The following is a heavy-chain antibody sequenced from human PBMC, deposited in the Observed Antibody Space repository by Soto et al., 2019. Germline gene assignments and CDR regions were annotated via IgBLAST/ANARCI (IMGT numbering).Heavy chain of an antibody. Sequence: GSLRLSCASSGFTFSSCSMNWVRQAPGKGLEWVSFISGSGDTKYYADSVKGRFTISRDNAKNSLYLQMTSLRDEDTAVYYCAKYCSSDVCFDYWGQGTLVTVSS. D-gene: IGHD2-8*01. CDR3: AKYCSSDVCFDY. CDR2: ISGSGDTK. J-gene: IGHJ4*02. CDR1: GFTFSSCS. V-gene: IGHV3-48*02.